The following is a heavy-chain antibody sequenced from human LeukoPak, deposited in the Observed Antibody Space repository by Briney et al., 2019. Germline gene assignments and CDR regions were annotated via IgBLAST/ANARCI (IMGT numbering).Heavy chain of an antibody. CDR1: GGSISSSNW. CDR3: ARERAYYYDSSGYRSPLDY. Sequence: SETLSLTCAVSGGSISSSNWWSWVRQPQGKGLEWIGEINHSGSTNYNPSLKSRVTISVDTSKNQFSLKLSSVTAADTAVYYCARERAYYYDSSGYRSPLDYWGQGTLVTVSS. CDR2: INHSGST. V-gene: IGHV4-4*02. J-gene: IGHJ4*02. D-gene: IGHD3-22*01.